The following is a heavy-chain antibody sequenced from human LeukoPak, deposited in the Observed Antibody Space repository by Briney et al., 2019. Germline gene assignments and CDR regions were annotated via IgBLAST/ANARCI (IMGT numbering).Heavy chain of an antibody. V-gene: IGHV1-18*01. CDR1: GYTFSIYG. D-gene: IGHD3-3*01. Sequence: GSVKVSCKASGYTFSIYGITWVRQAPGQGLEWMGWLSAHTGKSDYAQKFQNRVTMTADTATSTAYMELRSLGSDDTAVYYCARDGKGRFDFRENDYWGQGTLVTVSS. CDR3: ARDGKGRFDFRENDY. J-gene: IGHJ4*02. CDR2: LSAHTGKS.